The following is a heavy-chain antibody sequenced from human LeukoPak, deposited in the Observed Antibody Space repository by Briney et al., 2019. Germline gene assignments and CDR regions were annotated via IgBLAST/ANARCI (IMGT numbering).Heavy chain of an antibody. CDR3: ARDGDAF. CDR2: ISSDSSTI. Sequence: GGSLRLSCAASGFTFNTYAMSWVRQAPGKGLEWVSYISSDSSTIFYADSVKGRFTISRDNVKNSLFLQLNSLRDEDTAVYYCARDGDAFGGQGTLVTVSS. V-gene: IGHV3-48*02. CDR1: GFTFNTYA. D-gene: IGHD7-27*01. J-gene: IGHJ4*02.